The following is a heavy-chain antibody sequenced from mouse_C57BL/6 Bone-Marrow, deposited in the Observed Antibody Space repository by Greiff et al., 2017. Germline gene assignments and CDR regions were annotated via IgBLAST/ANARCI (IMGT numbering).Heavy chain of an antibody. CDR3: TKSRISAMDY. CDR1: GFTFSSYA. J-gene: IGHJ4*01. V-gene: IGHV5-9-1*02. D-gene: IGHD6-2*01. CDR2: ISSGGDYI. Sequence: EVKVEESGEGLVKPGGSLKLSCAASGFTFSSYAMSWVRQTPEKRLEWVAYISSGGDYIYYADTVQGRFTISRDNARNTLDLQSSSLKSEDTAMYYCTKSRISAMDYWGQGTSVTVSS.